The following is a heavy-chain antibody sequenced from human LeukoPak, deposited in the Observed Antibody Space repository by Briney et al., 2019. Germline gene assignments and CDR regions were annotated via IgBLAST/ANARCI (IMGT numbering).Heavy chain of an antibody. Sequence: GASVKVSCKASGYTFTGYYMHWVRQAPGQGLEWMGWINPNSGGTNYAQKFQGRVTMTRDTSISTAYMELSRLRSDDTAVYYCARDRVYYGSGSYYKDWGQGTLVTVSS. V-gene: IGHV1-2*02. CDR2: INPNSGGT. J-gene: IGHJ4*02. D-gene: IGHD3-10*01. CDR1: GYTFTGYY. CDR3: ARDRVYYGSGSYYKD.